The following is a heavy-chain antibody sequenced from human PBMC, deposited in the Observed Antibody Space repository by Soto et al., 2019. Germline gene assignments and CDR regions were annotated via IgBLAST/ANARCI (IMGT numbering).Heavy chain of an antibody. CDR3: ARHGLGYCSGGSCYPKYYFGY. D-gene: IGHD2-15*01. CDR2: IYYSGST. Sequence: PSETLSLTCTVSGGSISSSSYFWGWIRQPPGKGLEWIGSIYYSGSTYYNPSLKSRVTISVDTSKSQSSLNLSSVTAADTAVYYCARHGLGYCSGGSCYPKYYFGYWGQGTLVTVSS. CDR1: GGSISSSSYF. J-gene: IGHJ4*02. V-gene: IGHV4-39*01.